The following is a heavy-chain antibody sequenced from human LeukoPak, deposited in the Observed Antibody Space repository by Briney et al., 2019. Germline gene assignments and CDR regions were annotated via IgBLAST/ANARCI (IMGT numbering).Heavy chain of an antibody. V-gene: IGHV1-69*06. D-gene: IGHD3-9*01. CDR2: IIPIFGTA. CDR3: ARRGYFDWNDAFDI. J-gene: IGHJ3*02. CDR1: GGTFSSYA. Sequence: SMKVSCKASGGTFSSYAISWVRQAPGQGLEWMGGIIPIFGTANYAQKFQGRVTITADKSTSTAYMELSSLRSEDTAVYYCARRGYFDWNDAFDIWGQGTMVTVSS.